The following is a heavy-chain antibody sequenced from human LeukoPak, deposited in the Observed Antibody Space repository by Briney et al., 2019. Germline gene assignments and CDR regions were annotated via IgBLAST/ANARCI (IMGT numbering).Heavy chain of an antibody. CDR2: IYTSGST. V-gene: IGHV4-4*07. J-gene: IGHJ6*03. CDR1: GGSISSYY. CDR3: ARGAVVENYYYYYMDV. D-gene: IGHD2-2*01. Sequence: SETLSLTCTVSGGSISSYYWSWIRQPAGKGLEWIGRIYTSGSTNYNPSLKSRVTISVDTSKNQFSLRLSSVTAADTAVYYCARGAVVENYYYYYMDVWGKGTTVAVSS.